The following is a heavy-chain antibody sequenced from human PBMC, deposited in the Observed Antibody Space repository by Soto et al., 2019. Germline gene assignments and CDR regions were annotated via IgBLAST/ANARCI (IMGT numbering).Heavy chain of an antibody. CDR1: GFSLSTSGMR. CDR3: AKTGTDGSWFDP. CDR2: IDWDDDK. V-gene: IGHV2-70*04. Sequence: SGPTLVNPTQTLTLTCTFSGFSLSTSGMRVSWIRQPPGKALEWLARIDWDDDKFYSASLRTRLTISMDTSKNQVVLTMTNMDPVDTATYYCAKTGTDGSWFDPWGQGTLVTV. D-gene: IGHD1-1*01. J-gene: IGHJ5*02.